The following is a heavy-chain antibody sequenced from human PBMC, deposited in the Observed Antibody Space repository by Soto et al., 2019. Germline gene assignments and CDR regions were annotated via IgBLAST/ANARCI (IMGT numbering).Heavy chain of an antibody. CDR2: ISSSSSYI. Sequence: SLRLSCAASGFTFSTYSMNWVRQAPGKGLEWVSSISSSSSYIYYADSVKGRFTISTDNARNALYLQMNSLRAEDTAVYYCARDYSSSWYLGGIYYYFGMDFWGQGTTVTVSS. D-gene: IGHD6-13*01. J-gene: IGHJ6*02. CDR1: GFTFSTYS. V-gene: IGHV3-21*06. CDR3: ARDYSSSWYLGGIYYYFGMDF.